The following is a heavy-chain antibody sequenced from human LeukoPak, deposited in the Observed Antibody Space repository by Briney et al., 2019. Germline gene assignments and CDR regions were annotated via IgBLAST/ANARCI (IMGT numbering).Heavy chain of an antibody. CDR2: ISYSGTT. D-gene: IGHD2-2*01. J-gene: IGHJ4*02. CDR1: GGSISSYY. V-gene: IGHV4-59*12. Sequence: SETLSLTFTVSGGSISSYYWSWIRQPPGKGLEWIGYISYSGTTNYNPSLKSRVTISIDTSKNEFSLKVTSVTAADTAVYYCARGPRYCSSTSCYELDYWGQGTLVTVSS. CDR3: ARGPRYCSSTSCYELDY.